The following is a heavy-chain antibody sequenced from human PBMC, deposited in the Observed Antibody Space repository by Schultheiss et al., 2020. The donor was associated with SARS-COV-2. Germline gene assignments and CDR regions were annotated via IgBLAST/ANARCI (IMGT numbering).Heavy chain of an antibody. D-gene: IGHD6-19*01. CDR1: GFTFSSYW. V-gene: IGHV3-73*01. CDR2: IRSKANSYAT. J-gene: IGHJ4*02. Sequence: GGSLRLSCAASGFTFSSYWMHWVRQAPGKGLEWVGRIRSKANSYATAYAASVKGRFTISRDDSRNTAYLQMNSLKTEDTAVYYCTRLSRGSGWTQEFDYWGQGTLVTVSS. CDR3: TRLSRGSGWTQEFDY.